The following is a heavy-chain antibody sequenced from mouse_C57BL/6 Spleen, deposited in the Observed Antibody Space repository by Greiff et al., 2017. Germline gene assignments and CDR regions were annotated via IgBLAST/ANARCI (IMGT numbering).Heavy chain of an antibody. J-gene: IGHJ4*01. V-gene: IGHV5-9*01. D-gene: IGHD2-5*01. Sequence: EVQRVESGGGLVKPGGSLKLSCAASGFTFSSYTMSWVRQTPEKRLEWVATISGGGGNTYYPDSVKGRFTISRDNAKNTLYLQISSLRSEDTALYYCARHGYSNYEAMDYWGQGTSVTVSS. CDR2: ISGGGGNT. CDR1: GFTFSSYT. CDR3: ARHGYSNYEAMDY.